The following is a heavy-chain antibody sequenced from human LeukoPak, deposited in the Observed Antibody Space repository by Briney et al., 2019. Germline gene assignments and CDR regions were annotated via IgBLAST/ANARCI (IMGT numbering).Heavy chain of an antibody. J-gene: IGHJ4*02. D-gene: IGHD6-6*01. V-gene: IGHV3-48*01. CDR3: ARVWQLGPSPHFDY. CDR2: ISSSSSTI. Sequence: GGSLRPSCAASGFTFSSYSMNWVRQAPGKGLEWVSYISSSSSTIYYADSVKGQFTISRDNAKNSLYLQMNSLRAEDTAVYYCARVWQLGPSPHFDYWGQGTLVTVSS. CDR1: GFTFSSYS.